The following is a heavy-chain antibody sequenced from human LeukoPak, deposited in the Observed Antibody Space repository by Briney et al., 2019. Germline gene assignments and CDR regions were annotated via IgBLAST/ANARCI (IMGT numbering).Heavy chain of an antibody. CDR3: ARPKGGIVVVPAVPEDY. V-gene: IGHV4-39*07. J-gene: IGHJ4*02. CDR1: GGSISSSSYY. Sequence: SETLSLTCTVSGGSISSSSYYWGWIRQPPGKGLEWIGSIYYSGSTYYNPSLKSRVTISVDTSKNQFSLKLSSVTAADTAVYYCARPKGGIVVVPAVPEDYWGQGTLVTVSS. CDR2: IYYSGST. D-gene: IGHD2-2*01.